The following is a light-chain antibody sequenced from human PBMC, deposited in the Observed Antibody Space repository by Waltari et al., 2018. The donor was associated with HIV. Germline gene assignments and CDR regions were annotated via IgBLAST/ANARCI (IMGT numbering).Light chain of an antibody. CDR2: AAS. Sequence: DIQMTQSPSSLSASVGDRVTITCRASQDISNSLAWFQQKPGKAPQSLIYAASSLHTGVPPRFSGSGFGTEFTLTISRLHPEDFATYYCQQYNTYPRTFGQGTKVEV. CDR3: QQYNTYPRT. V-gene: IGKV1-16*01. CDR1: QDISNS. J-gene: IGKJ1*01.